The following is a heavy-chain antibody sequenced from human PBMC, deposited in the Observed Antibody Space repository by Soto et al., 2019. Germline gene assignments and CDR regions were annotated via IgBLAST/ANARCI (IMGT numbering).Heavy chain of an antibody. J-gene: IGHJ4*02. V-gene: IGHV4-31*03. CDR3: ARVVSGSYLDY. CDR2: IYYSGTT. D-gene: IGHD1-26*01. CDR1: GGTITTGGHF. Sequence: QVQLQESGPGLVKASQTLSLTCTVSGGTITTGGHFWSWIRQYPGKGLEWIGYIYYSGTTHYNSSLKSRVTISIDTSKNQFSLNLSSVTAADTAVYYCARVVSGSYLDYWGQGTLVTVSS.